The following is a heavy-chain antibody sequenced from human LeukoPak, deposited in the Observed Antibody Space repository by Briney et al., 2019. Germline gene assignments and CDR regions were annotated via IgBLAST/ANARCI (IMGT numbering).Heavy chain of an antibody. CDR2: IYYSGST. Sequence: KPSETLSLTCTVSGGSISSGDYYWSWIRQPPGKGLKWIGYIYYSGSTYYNPSLKSRVTISVDTSKNQFSLKLSSVTAADTAVYYCARARDYGDYAIYYFDYWGQGTLVTVSS. J-gene: IGHJ4*02. CDR3: ARARDYGDYAIYYFDY. V-gene: IGHV4-30-4*01. D-gene: IGHD4-17*01. CDR1: GGSISSGDYY.